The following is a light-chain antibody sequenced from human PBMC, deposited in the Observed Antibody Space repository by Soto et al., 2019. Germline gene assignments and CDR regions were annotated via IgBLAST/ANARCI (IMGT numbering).Light chain of an antibody. CDR2: AAS. J-gene: IGKJ4*01. Sequence: IQMTQSPSSLSASVGDRVTITCRASQSISSYLNWYQQKPGKAPKLLIYAASSLQSGVPSRFSGSGSGTDFTLTIRALQPEDFATYYCQQLSRYPLTFGGGTKVDIK. V-gene: IGKV1-39*01. CDR3: QQLSRYPLT. CDR1: QSISSY.